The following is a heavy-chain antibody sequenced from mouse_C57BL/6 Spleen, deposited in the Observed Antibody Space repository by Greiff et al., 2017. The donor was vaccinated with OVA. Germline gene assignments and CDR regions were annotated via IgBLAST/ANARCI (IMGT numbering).Heavy chain of an antibody. V-gene: IGHV1-50*01. CDR1: GYTFTSYW. J-gene: IGHJ4*01. Sequence: QVQLQQPGAELVKPGASVKLSCKASGYTFTSYWMQWVKQRPGQGLEWIGEIDPSDSYTNYNQKFKGKATLTVDTSSSTAYMQLSSLTSEDSAVYYCVYAMDYWGQGTSVTVSS. CDR3: VYAMDY. CDR2: IDPSDSYT.